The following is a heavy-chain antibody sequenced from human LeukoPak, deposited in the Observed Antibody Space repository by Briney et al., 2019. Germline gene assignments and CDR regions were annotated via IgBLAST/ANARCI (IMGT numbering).Heavy chain of an antibody. V-gene: IGHV3-30*03. D-gene: IGHD6-6*01. CDR2: ISYDGSNK. CDR3: AREARRAARPPDY. Sequence: AGGSLRLSCAASGFTFSSYGMHWVRQAPGKGLEWVAVISYDGSNKYYADSVKGRFTISRDNSKNTLYLQMNSLRAEDTAVYYCAREARRAARPPDYWGQGTLVTVSS. CDR1: GFTFSSYG. J-gene: IGHJ4*02.